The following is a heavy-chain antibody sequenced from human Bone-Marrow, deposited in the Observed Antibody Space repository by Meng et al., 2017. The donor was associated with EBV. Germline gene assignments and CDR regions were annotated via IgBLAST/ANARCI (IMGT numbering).Heavy chain of an antibody. J-gene: IGHJ4*02. CDR2: INPGNGNT. D-gene: IGHD6-19*01. CDR1: GYTFTNYA. V-gene: IGHV1-3*01. CDR3: ATEPGYSSG. Sequence: QVQLVQLGAEVRKPGASVKVSCKASGYTFTNYAMHWVRQAPGQRLEWMGWINPGNGNTKYSQKSQGRASITRDISASIVYMELTSLRSEDTAVYYCATEPGYSSGWGQGTLVTVSS.